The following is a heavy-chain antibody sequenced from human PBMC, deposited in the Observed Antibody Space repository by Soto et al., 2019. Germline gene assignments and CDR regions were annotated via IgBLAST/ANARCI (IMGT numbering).Heavy chain of an antibody. D-gene: IGHD3-22*01. V-gene: IGHV3-33*01. CDR1: GFTFSSYG. CDR3: ARDWYYYDSSGYYAS. CDR2: IWYDGSNK. J-gene: IGHJ5*02. Sequence: QVQLVESGGGVVQPGRSLRLSCAASGFTFSSYGMHWVRQAPGKGLEWVAVIWYDGSNKYYADSVKGRFTISRDNSKNTLYLQMNSLRAEDTAVYYCARDWYYYDSSGYYASWGQGTLVTVSS.